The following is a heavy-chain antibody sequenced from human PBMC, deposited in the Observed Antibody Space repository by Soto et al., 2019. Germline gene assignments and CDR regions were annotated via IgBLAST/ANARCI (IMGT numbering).Heavy chain of an antibody. CDR3: ARQRPATTRKGYYYYYMDV. Sequence: SETLSLTCTVSGGSISSYYWSWIRQPPGKGLEWIGYIYYSGSTNYNPSLKSRVTISVDTSKNQFSLKLSSVTAADTAVYYCARQRPATTRKGYYYYYMDVWGKGTTVTVSS. D-gene: IGHD6-25*01. J-gene: IGHJ6*03. CDR2: IYYSGST. CDR1: GGSISSYY. V-gene: IGHV4-59*08.